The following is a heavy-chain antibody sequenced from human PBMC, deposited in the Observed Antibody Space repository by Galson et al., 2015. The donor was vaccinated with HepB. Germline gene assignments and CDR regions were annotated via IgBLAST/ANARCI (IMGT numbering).Heavy chain of an antibody. Sequence: SLRLSCAASGFTFSDYYMNWIRQAPGKGLEWVSYISSTSSYTNYADSVKGRFTISRDNAKNLLYLQMDSLRAEDTAVYYCARDRGGYNYGTEAFDIGGQGTMVIVSS. J-gene: IGHJ3*02. CDR2: ISSTSSYT. D-gene: IGHD5-18*01. CDR1: GFTFSDYY. V-gene: IGHV3-11*06. CDR3: ARDRGGYNYGTEAFDI.